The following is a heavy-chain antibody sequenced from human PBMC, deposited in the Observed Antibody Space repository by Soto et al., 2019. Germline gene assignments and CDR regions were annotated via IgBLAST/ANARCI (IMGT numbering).Heavy chain of an antibody. Sequence: PSETLSLTCAVYGGSFSGYYWSWNRQPPGKGLEWIGEINHSGSTNYNPSLKSRVTISVDTSKNQFSLKLSSVTAADTAVYYCARSPAAAGDFDYWGQGTLVTVSS. CDR2: INHSGST. D-gene: IGHD6-13*01. CDR1: GGSFSGYY. V-gene: IGHV4-34*01. J-gene: IGHJ4*02. CDR3: ARSPAAAGDFDY.